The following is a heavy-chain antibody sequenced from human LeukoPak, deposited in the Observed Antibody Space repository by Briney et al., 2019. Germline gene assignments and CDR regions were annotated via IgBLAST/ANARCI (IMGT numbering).Heavy chain of an antibody. J-gene: IGHJ4*02. Sequence: PGGSLRLSCAASGFTFSSYAMHWDRQAPGKGLEYVSGISSNGGSTYYAGSVKGRFTISRDNSKNTVNLQMGSLRIEDTAVYHCARMTLYGSGTVDWGQGILVTVSS. CDR2: ISSNGGST. D-gene: IGHD3-10*01. V-gene: IGHV3-64*02. CDR3: ARMTLYGSGTVD. CDR1: GFTFSSYA.